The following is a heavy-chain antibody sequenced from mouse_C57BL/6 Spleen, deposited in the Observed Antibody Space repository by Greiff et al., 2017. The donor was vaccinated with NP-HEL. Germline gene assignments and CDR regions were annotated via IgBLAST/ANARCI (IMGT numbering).Heavy chain of an antibody. Sequence: VQLQQSGPGLVQPSQSLSITCTVSGFSLTSYGVHWVRQSPGKGLEWLGVIWSGGSTDSNAAFISRLSISKDNSKSQVFFKMNSLQADDTAIYYCARIYDGYYVDAMDYWGQGTSVTVSS. CDR3: ARIYDGYYVDAMDY. J-gene: IGHJ4*01. CDR1: GFSLTSYG. CDR2: IWSGGST. V-gene: IGHV2-2*01. D-gene: IGHD2-3*01.